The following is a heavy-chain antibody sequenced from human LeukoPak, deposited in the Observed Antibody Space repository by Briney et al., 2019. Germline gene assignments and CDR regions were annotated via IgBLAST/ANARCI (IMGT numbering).Heavy chain of an antibody. CDR2: INPSGGST. Sequence: GASVKVSCKASGYPFTSYYMHWVRQAPGQGLEWMGIINPSGGSTSYSQKFQGRVTITRDTSTSTVYMELSSLRSEDTAVYYCAGVREWELLKGNWFDPWGQGTLVTVSS. CDR3: AGVREWELLKGNWFDP. V-gene: IGHV1-46*03. D-gene: IGHD1-26*01. CDR1: GYPFTSYY. J-gene: IGHJ5*02.